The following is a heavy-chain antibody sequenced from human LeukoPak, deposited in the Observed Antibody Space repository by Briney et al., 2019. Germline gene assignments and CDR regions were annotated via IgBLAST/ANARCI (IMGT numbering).Heavy chain of an antibody. CDR1: GFSFSSYS. V-gene: IGHV3-21*01. CDR2: ISSGSSYV. J-gene: IGHJ3*02. Sequence: GGSLRLSCAASGFSFSSYSVIWVRQAPGKGLEWVSSISSGSSYVYYADSVKGRFTISRDNAKDSLYLQMNTLRAEDTAVYYCARGGTGPHRIWGQGTMVTVSS. D-gene: IGHD1-1*01. CDR3: ARGGTGPHRI.